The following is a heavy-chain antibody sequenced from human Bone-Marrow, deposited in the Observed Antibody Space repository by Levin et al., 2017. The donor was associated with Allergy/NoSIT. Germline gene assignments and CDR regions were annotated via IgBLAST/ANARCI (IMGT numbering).Heavy chain of an antibody. J-gene: IGHJ6*02. CDR2: IYPGDSDT. Sequence: KVSCEGSGYSFTNYWIAWVRQKPGKGLEWMGIIYPGDSDTRYSPSFQGRVTMSADKSSRTAYLEWSSLESSDTATYYCARHAFCSVNVCYGMDVWGQGPTVTVAS. D-gene: IGHD2-15*01. CDR3: ARHAFCSVNVCYGMDV. V-gene: IGHV5-51*01. CDR1: GYSFTNYW.